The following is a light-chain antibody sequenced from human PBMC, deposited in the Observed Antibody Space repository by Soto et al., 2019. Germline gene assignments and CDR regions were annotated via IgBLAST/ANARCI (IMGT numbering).Light chain of an antibody. V-gene: IGKV1-9*01. Sequence: IQLTQFPSSLSASVGDKVTITCRASQAIGSYLAWYQQKPGNAPKLLIYAASTLQSGVPSRFSGSGSGTDFTLTISSLQPEDFAAYYCQQLDSYPITFGQGTRLEIK. J-gene: IGKJ5*01. CDR1: QAIGSY. CDR3: QQLDSYPIT. CDR2: AAS.